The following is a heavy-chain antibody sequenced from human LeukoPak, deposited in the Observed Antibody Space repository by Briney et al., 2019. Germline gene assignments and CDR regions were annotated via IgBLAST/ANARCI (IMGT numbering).Heavy chain of an antibody. Sequence: ASVKVSCKASGYTFTGYYMHWVRQAPGQGLEWMGWINPNSGGTNYAQKFQGRVTMTRDTSISTAYMELSRLRSDDTAVYYCAGSQNYYYYMDVWGKGTTVTVSS. CDR2: INPNSGGT. J-gene: IGHJ6*03. CDR1: GYTFTGYY. CDR3: AGSQNYYYYMDV. D-gene: IGHD2-15*01. V-gene: IGHV1-2*02.